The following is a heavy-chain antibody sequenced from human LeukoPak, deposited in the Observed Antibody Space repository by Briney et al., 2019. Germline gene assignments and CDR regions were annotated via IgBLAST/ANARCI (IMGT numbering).Heavy chain of an antibody. V-gene: IGHV3-23*01. D-gene: IGHD1-1*01. Sequence: GGSLRLSCAASGFNFSSYAMSWVRQAPEKGLEWVSAISGNGDITYYADTVKGRFSGSRDNSKNTLYLQLNSLRAEDTAVYYCAKDLRGTLSSRGPFEYWGQGTLVTISS. CDR3: AKDLRGTLSSRGPFEY. J-gene: IGHJ4*02. CDR1: GFNFSSYA. CDR2: ISGNGDIT.